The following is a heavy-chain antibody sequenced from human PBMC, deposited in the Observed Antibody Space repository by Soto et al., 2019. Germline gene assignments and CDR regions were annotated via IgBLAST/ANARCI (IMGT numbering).Heavy chain of an antibody. CDR2: IYPGDSDT. CDR3: VRHISYMHSIGYYPSAADFQN. J-gene: IGHJ1*01. CDR1: GYSFTSHW. V-gene: IGHV5-51*01. Sequence: GESLKISCKGSGYSFTSHWIGWVRQMPGKGLEWMGIIYPGDSDTRYSPSFQGQVTISADKSFSTAYLQWGSLKASDTAMYYCVRHISYMHSIGYYPSAADFQNWGQGTLVNVSS. D-gene: IGHD3-22*01.